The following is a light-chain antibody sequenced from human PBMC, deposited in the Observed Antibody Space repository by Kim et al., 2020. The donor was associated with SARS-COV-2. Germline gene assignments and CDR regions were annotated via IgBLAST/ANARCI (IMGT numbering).Light chain of an antibody. V-gene: IGLV2-23*02. J-gene: IGLJ2*01. CDR1: SSDVGSYNL. CDR3: CSYAGSSTYVV. Sequence: QSFTISCTGTSSDVGSYNLVSWYQQHPGKAPKLMICEVSKRPSGVSNRFSGSKSGNTASLTISGLQAEDEADYYCCSYAGSSTYVVFGGGTQLTVL. CDR2: EVS.